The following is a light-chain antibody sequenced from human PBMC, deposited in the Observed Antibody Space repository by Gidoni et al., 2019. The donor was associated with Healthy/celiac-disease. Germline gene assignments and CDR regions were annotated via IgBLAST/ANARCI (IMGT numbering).Light chain of an antibody. J-gene: IGKJ1*01. Sequence: DIQMTQSPSTLSASVGDRVTITCRASQSISSWLAWYQQKPGKAPKLLIYKASSLESGVPSMFSGSGSGTEFTLPISSLQPDDFATYYCQQYNSYLRTFGQGTKVEIK. V-gene: IGKV1-5*03. CDR3: QQYNSYLRT. CDR1: QSISSW. CDR2: KAS.